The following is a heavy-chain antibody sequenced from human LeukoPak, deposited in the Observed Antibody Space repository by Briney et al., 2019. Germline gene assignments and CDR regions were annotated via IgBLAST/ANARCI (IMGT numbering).Heavy chain of an antibody. CDR1: GGSISSYY. CDR2: IYYSGST. J-gene: IGHJ6*03. Sequence: PSETLSLTCTVSGGSISSYYWSWIRQPPGKGLEWIGYIYYSGSTNYNPSLKSRVTISVDTSKNQFSLKLSSVTAADTAVYYCARRSGCSSTSCTASKTGTPLYYYYMDVWGKGTTVTVSS. D-gene: IGHD2-2*01. CDR3: ARRSGCSSTSCTASKTGTPLYYYYMDV. V-gene: IGHV4-59*12.